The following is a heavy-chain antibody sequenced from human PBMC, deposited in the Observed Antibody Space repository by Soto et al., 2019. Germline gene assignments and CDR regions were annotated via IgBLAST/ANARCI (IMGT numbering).Heavy chain of an antibody. CDR2: IYYSGST. CDR3: ARHENYDILTGYYIGRIFDY. J-gene: IGHJ4*02. Sequence: SETLSLTCTVSGGSISSSSYYWGWIRQPPGKGLEWIGSIYYSGSTYYNPSLKSRVTISVDTSKNQFSLKLSSVTAADTAVYYCARHENYDILTGYYIGRIFDYWGQGTLVTVSS. V-gene: IGHV4-39*01. CDR1: GGSISSSSYY. D-gene: IGHD3-9*01.